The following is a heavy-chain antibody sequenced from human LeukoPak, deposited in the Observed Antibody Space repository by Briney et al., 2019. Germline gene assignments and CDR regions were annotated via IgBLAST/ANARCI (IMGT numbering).Heavy chain of an antibody. CDR2: IYYSGST. CDR3: ATNDYGDYHSDY. CDR1: GGSISSYY. D-gene: IGHD4-17*01. V-gene: IGHV4-59*01. J-gene: IGHJ4*02. Sequence: SETLSLTCTVSGGSISSYYWSWIRQPPGKGLEWIGYIYYSGSTNYNPSLKSRVTISVDTSKNQFSLKLSSVTAADTAVYCCATNDYGDYHSDYWGQGTLVTVSS.